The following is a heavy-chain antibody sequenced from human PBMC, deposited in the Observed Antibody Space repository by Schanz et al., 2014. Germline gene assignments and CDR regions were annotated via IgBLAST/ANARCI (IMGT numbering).Heavy chain of an antibody. Sequence: VQLVESGGGVVQPGRSLRLSCAASGFAFSVYGMHWVRQAPGKGPEWVAVIWSDGSTKYYADSVKGRFTISRDNSKNTLYLQMNSLRADDTAVYFCARVRRRIATPSTPSFRNYYYYAMDVWGQGTTVTVSS. V-gene: IGHV3-33*01. J-gene: IGHJ6*02. CDR1: GFAFSVYG. CDR3: ARVRRRIATPSTPSFRNYYYYAMDV. CDR2: IWSDGSTK. D-gene: IGHD6-13*01.